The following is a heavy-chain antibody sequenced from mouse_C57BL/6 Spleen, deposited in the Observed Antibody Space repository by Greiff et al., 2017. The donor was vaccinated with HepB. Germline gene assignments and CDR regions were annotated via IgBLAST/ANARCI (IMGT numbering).Heavy chain of an antibody. D-gene: IGHD1-1*01. Sequence: ESGPELVKPGASVKISCKASGYAFSSSWMNWVKQRPGKGLEWIGRIYPGDGDTNYNGKFKGKATLTADKSSSTAYMQLSSLTSEDSAVYFCARSHFYYGSSYDAMDYWGQGTSVTVSS. CDR1: GYAFSSSW. CDR3: ARSHFYYGSSYDAMDY. J-gene: IGHJ4*01. V-gene: IGHV1-82*01. CDR2: IYPGDGDT.